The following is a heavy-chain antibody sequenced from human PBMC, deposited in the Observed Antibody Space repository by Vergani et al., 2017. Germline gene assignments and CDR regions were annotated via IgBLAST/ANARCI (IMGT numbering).Heavy chain of an antibody. CDR2: IYTSEST. V-gene: IGHV4-4*07. D-gene: IGHD6-6*01. Sequence: QVQLQESGPGLVKPSETLSLTCIVSGGSISTNYWSWIRQPAGKGLEWVGRIYTSESTNYNPSLKSRVTMSVDTSKNQFSLKLSSVTVADTAVYYCAREYSSSVGFLAYWGEGTLVTVSS. J-gene: IGHJ4*02. CDR3: AREYSSSVGFLAY. CDR1: GGSISTNY.